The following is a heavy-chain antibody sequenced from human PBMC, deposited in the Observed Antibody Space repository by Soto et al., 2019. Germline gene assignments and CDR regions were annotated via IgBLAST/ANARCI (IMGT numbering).Heavy chain of an antibody. CDR3: ARGRRQWLVGAFDY. CDR2: INHSGST. J-gene: IGHJ4*02. Sequence: SETLSLTCAVYGGSFSGYYWSWIRQPPGKGLEWIGEINHSGSTNYNPSLKSRVTISVDTSKNQFSLKLSSVTAADTAVYYCARGRRQWLVGAFDYWGQGTLVTVSS. V-gene: IGHV4-34*01. CDR1: GGSFSGYY. D-gene: IGHD6-19*01.